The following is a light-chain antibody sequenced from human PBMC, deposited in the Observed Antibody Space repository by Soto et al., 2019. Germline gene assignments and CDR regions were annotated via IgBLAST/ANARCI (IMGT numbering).Light chain of an antibody. J-gene: IGKJ5*01. V-gene: IGKV3D-20*02. Sequence: EIVLTQSPGTLSLSPGERVTLSCRASQSISNNHLAWYQQKPGQAPRLLIHGTSNRATGIPDRFSGSGSGTDFTLTISSLEPEDFAVYYCQQRSNWPPRITFGQGTRLEI. CDR3: QQRSNWPPRIT. CDR1: QSISNNH. CDR2: GTS.